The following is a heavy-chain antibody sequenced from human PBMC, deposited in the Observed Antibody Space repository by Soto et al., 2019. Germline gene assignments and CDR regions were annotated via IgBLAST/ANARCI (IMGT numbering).Heavy chain of an antibody. V-gene: IGHV3-23*01. Sequence: GGSLRLSCAPPEFTFSRYAMSWVRQAPGKGLKWVSAISGSVGSTYYADSVKGRFTISRYNSYKTLYLQMNILRAEDTATYFCATAYYDSRGFQDRWGQGTLVTVSS. J-gene: IGHJ5*02. D-gene: IGHD3-22*01. CDR2: ISGSVGST. CDR1: EFTFSRYA. CDR3: ATAYYDSRGFQDR.